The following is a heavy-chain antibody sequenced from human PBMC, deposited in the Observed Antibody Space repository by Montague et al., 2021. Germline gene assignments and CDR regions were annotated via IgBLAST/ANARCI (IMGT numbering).Heavy chain of an antibody. J-gene: IGHJ5*02. CDR3: AQWRVYYVSRGYAA. CDR2: ISHDGSNK. D-gene: IGHD3-22*01. V-gene: IGHV3-30-3*01. CDR1: GFTFSTFP. Sequence: SLRLSCAASGFTFSTFPMHWVRQAPGKGLEWVALISHDGSNKYYADSVRGRFTVSRDNSKNTLYLQTSSLRADDTAVYYCAQWRVYYVSRGYAAWGRGTLVTVSS.